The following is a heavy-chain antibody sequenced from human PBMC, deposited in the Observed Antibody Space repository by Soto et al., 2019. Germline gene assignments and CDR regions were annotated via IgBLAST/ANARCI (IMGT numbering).Heavy chain of an antibody. D-gene: IGHD5-18*01. J-gene: IGHJ4*02. Sequence: SETLSLTCTVSVGSVSSGSYYWSWIRQPPGKGLEWIGYIYYSGSTNYNPSLRSRVTISVDRSKNQFSLKLSSVTAADTAVYYCAREGNTAMDPFDYWGQGTLVTVSS. V-gene: IGHV4-61*01. CDR2: IYYSGST. CDR1: VGSVSSGSYY. CDR3: AREGNTAMDPFDY.